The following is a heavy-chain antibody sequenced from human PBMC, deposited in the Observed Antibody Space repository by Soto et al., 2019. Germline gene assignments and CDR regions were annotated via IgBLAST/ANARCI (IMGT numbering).Heavy chain of an antibody. Sequence: QVQLVQSGAEVKKPGSSVKVSCKASGGTFSSYAISWVRQAPGQGLEWMGGIIPIFGTANYAQKFQGRVTITADESTSTAYMERSSLRSEDTAVYYCARDRLRYCSGGSCHHDAFDIWGQGTMVTVSS. J-gene: IGHJ3*02. V-gene: IGHV1-69*01. D-gene: IGHD2-15*01. CDR1: GGTFSSYA. CDR2: IIPIFGTA. CDR3: ARDRLRYCSGGSCHHDAFDI.